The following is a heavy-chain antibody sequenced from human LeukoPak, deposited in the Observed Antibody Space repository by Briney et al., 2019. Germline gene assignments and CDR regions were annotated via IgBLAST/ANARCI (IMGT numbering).Heavy chain of an antibody. D-gene: IGHD3-16*02. CDR1: GFTFSNAW. V-gene: IGHV3-15*01. CDR3: TTLYDYVWGSYRHKSKSYFVY. J-gene: IGHJ4*02. CDR2: IKSKTDGGTT. Sequence: GGSLRLSCAASGFTFSNAWMSWVRQAPGKGLEWVGRIKSKTDGGTTDYAAPVKGRFTISRDDSKNTLYLQMNSLKTEDTAVYYCTTLYDYVWGSYRHKSKSYFVYWGQGTLVTVSS.